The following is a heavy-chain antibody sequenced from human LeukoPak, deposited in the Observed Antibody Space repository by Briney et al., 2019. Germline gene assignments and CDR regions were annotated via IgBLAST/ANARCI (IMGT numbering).Heavy chain of an antibody. CDR3: AREGGTAILNWFDP. Sequence: GGSLRLSCAASGLTVSSNYMSWIRQAPGKGLEWVSYISSSGSTIYYADSVKGRFTISRDNAKNSLYLQMNSLRAEDTAVYYCAREGGTAILNWFDPWGQGTLVTVSS. CDR2: ISSSGSTI. V-gene: IGHV3-11*04. J-gene: IGHJ5*02. D-gene: IGHD2-21*02. CDR1: GLTVSSNY.